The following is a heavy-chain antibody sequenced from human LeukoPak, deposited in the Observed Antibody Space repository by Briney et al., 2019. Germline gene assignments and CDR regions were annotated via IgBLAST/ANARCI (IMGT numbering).Heavy chain of an antibody. V-gene: IGHV3-53*01. Sequence: GESLRLFCSASGFTVSCDSMSWVRPAPGEGLEWFSLIYSGDSTYYADSVKGRFTSSRDNSKNTLYLQRNSLRAEDTAMYYCATVSGGDYFDYWGQGTLVTVSS. D-gene: IGHD3-10*01. CDR3: ATVSGGDYFDY. CDR1: GFTVSCDS. CDR2: IYSGDST. J-gene: IGHJ4*02.